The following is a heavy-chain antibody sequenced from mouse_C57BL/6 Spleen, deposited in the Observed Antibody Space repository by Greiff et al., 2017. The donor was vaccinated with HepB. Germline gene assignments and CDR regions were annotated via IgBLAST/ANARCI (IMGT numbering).Heavy chain of an antibody. D-gene: IGHD2-4*01. CDR3: ANYYDYDDYAMDY. V-gene: IGHV5-17*01. CDR2: ISSGSSTI. Sequence: EVNLVESGGGLVKPGGSLKLSCAASGFTFSDYGMHWVRQAPEKGLEWVAYISSGSSTIYYADTVKGRFTISRDNAKNTLFLQMTSLRSEDTAMYYCANYYDYDDYAMDYWGQGTSVTVSS. J-gene: IGHJ4*01. CDR1: GFTFSDYG.